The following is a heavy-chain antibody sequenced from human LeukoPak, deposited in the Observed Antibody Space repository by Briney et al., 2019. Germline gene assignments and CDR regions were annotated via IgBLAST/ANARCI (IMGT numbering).Heavy chain of an antibody. Sequence: GGSLRLSWAASGFTFNTYAMTWVRQVPGRGPEWVSAISSSGADTHYADSVKGRFTISRDNSKNTLYLQMNSLRAEDTAVYYCSKRGSDSPSCFQHWGQGTLVSVSS. V-gene: IGHV3-23*01. CDR1: GFTFNTYA. CDR2: ISSSGADT. D-gene: IGHD2-21*02. CDR3: SKRGSDSPSCFQH. J-gene: IGHJ1*01.